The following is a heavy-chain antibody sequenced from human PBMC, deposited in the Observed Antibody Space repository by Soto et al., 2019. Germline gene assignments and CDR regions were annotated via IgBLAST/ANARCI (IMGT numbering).Heavy chain of an antibody. V-gene: IGHV5-51*07. CDR1: GYSLTCYR. J-gene: IGHJ6*02. D-gene: IGHD1-26*01. CDR3: ARAREGYYYGMDV. CDR2: IYPGDSDT. Sequence: GASQNISWTGCGYSLTCYRIASVHKMPGKGLEWMGIIYPGDSDTRYSPSFQGQVSISADKSISTAYLQWSSLKASDTAMYYCARAREGYYYGMDVWGQGTTVTVSS.